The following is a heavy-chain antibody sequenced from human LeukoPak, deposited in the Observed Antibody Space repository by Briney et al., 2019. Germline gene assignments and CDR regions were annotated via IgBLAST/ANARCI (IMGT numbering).Heavy chain of an antibody. J-gene: IGHJ4*01. CDR1: GGSISSGGYY. V-gene: IGHV4-31*03. D-gene: IGHD3-9*01. CDR2: IHYTGST. CDR3: ARGARFEGWTSGYFDY. Sequence: SETLSLTCSVSGGSISSGGYYWTWIRQHPGKGLEWIGYIHYTGSTYYNASVKSRVTISADTSKNHFSLKVTSVTAAATAVYYCARGARFEGWTSGYFDYWGHGTLVTVSS.